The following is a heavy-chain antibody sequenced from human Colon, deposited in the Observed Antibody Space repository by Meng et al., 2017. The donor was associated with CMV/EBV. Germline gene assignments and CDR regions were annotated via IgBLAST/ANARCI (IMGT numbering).Heavy chain of an antibody. V-gene: IGHV3-15*01. Sequence: GESLKISCVGSGFSVGDTWMNWVRQAPGKGLEWVGSIKREVDGGTTDYAAPVKDRFTISRDDSQNTVYLQVNSLKTEDTAVYYCTAYGDYGDYRYWGRGTLVTVSS. CDR1: GFSVGDTW. CDR2: IKREVDGGTT. CDR3: TAYGDYGDYRY. J-gene: IGHJ4*02. D-gene: IGHD4-17*01.